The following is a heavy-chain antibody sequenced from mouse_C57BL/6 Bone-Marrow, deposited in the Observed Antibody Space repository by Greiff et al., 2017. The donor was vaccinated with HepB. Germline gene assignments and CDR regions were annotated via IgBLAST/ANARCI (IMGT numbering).Heavy chain of an antibody. J-gene: IGHJ3*01. V-gene: IGHV1-42*01. CDR1: GYSFTGYY. CDR2: INPSTGGT. CDR3: ARRGGSSGSWFAY. Sequence: EVQLQQSGPELVKPGASVKISCKASGYSFTGYYMNWVKQSPEKSLEWIGEINPSTGGTTYNQKFKAKATLTVDKSTSTAYMQLKSLTSEDSAVYYCARRGGSSGSWFAYWGQGTLFTVSA. D-gene: IGHD1-1*01.